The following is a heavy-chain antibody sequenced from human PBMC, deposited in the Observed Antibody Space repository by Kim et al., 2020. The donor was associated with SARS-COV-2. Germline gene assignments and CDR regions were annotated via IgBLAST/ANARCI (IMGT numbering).Heavy chain of an antibody. J-gene: IGHJ4*02. D-gene: IGHD3-22*01. CDR3: ATSSRGTYGYDYTGVPDY. Sequence: GGSLRLSCAASGFAFSSHWMSWVRPAPGKGLEWMANINQDGSEKHYVDSVQGRFTISRDNARNSLFLQMNSLRAEDTALYYCATSSRGTYGYDYTGVPDYWGQGTLVTVS. V-gene: IGHV3-7*01. CDR1: GFAFSSHW. CDR2: INQDGSEK.